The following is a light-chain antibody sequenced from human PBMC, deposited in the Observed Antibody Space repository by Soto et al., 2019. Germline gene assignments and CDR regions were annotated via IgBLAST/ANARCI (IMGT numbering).Light chain of an antibody. CDR2: GAS. CDR1: QSVTYN. Sequence: DTMMTQSPATLYASPGERVTLSCRATQSVTYNLAWYQQKPGQAPRLLIYGASTRATGIPARFSGRGSGTEFSLTITSLQSEDFAVYYCQQYNDWLWTFGQGTKVDIK. CDR3: QQYNDWLWT. V-gene: IGKV3-15*01. J-gene: IGKJ1*01.